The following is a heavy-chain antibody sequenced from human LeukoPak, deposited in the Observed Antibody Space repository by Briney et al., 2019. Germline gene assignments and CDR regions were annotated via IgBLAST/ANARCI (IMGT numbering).Heavy chain of an antibody. D-gene: IGHD2-15*01. V-gene: IGHV4-59*01. Sequence: PSETLSLTCTVSGGSITNYYWSWIRQPPGKGLEWIGYMYHSGSTNYNPSLKSRVTISVDTSKHQFSLRMNSVTAADTAVYYCARAVLGGFWFDPWGQGTLVTVSS. J-gene: IGHJ5*02. CDR1: GGSITNYY. CDR2: MYHSGST. CDR3: ARAVLGGFWFDP.